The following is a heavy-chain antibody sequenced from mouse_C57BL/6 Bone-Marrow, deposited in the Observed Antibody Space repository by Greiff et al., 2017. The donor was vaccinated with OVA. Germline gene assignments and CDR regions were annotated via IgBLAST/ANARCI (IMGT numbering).Heavy chain of an antibody. CDR2: IDPETGGT. J-gene: IGHJ4*01. CDR3: TRRRLLPLYAMDY. V-gene: IGHV1-15*01. CDR1: GYTFTDYE. D-gene: IGHD1-1*01. Sequence: VQLQQSGAELVRPGASVTLSCKASGYTFTDYEMHWVKQTPVHGLEWIGAIDPETGGTAYNQKFKGKAILTADKSSSTAYMELRSLTSEDSAVYYCTRRRLLPLYAMDYWGQGTSVTVSS.